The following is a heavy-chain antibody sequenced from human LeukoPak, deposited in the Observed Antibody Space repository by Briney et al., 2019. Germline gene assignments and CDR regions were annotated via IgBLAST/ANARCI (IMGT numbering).Heavy chain of an antibody. J-gene: IGHJ5*02. D-gene: IGHD6-13*01. Sequence: GGSLRLSCAASGFTFGSYAMHWVRQAPGKGLEWVAVISYDGSNKYYADSVKGRFTISRDNSKNTLYLQMNSLRAEDTAVYYCARDHSITWYGWFDPWGQGTLVTVSS. CDR1: GFTFGSYA. V-gene: IGHV3-30-3*01. CDR3: ARDHSITWYGWFDP. CDR2: ISYDGSNK.